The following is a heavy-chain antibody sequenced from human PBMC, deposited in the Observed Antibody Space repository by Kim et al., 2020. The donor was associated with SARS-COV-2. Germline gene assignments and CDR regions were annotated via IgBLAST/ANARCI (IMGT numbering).Heavy chain of an antibody. V-gene: IGHV1-3*01. CDR1: GYTFTSYA. CDR2: INAGNGNT. Sequence: ASVKVSCKASGYTFTSYAMHWVRQAPGQRLEWMGWINAGNGNTKYSQKFQGRVTITRDTSASTAYMELSSLRSEDTAVYYCARVGGRSYWDGDFDYWGQGTLVTVSS. D-gene: IGHD1-26*01. CDR3: ARVGGRSYWDGDFDY. J-gene: IGHJ4*02.